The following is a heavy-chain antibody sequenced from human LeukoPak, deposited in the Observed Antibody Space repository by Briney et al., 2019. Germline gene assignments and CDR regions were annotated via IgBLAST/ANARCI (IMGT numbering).Heavy chain of an antibody. J-gene: IGHJ4*02. Sequence: GGSLRLSCAASGFTFSSYSMDWVRQAPGKGLEWVSYISSSSSTIYYADSVKGRFTISRDNAKNSLYLQMNSLRAEDTAVYYCARVPGGYLDYWGQGTLVTVSS. D-gene: IGHD4-23*01. CDR2: ISSSSSTI. V-gene: IGHV3-48*04. CDR1: GFTFSSYS. CDR3: ARVPGGYLDY.